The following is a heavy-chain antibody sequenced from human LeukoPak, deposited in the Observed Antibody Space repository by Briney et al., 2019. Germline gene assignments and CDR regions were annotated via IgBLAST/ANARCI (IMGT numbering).Heavy chain of an antibody. CDR3: ASFKSYGYLADFDY. Sequence: PSETLSLTCGVSGGSITSTNYWTWVRQPPGKGLEWIGEVNLQGSTNYNPSLMGRVTISVDMSENHISLQLTSVTAADTAVYYCASFKSYGYLADFDYWGQGTLVTVSS. D-gene: IGHD5-18*01. J-gene: IGHJ4*02. V-gene: IGHV4-4*02. CDR2: VNLQGST. CDR1: GGSITSTNY.